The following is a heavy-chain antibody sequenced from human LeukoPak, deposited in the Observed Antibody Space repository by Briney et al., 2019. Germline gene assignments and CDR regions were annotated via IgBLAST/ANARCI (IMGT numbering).Heavy chain of an antibody. CDR1: GFTVSSNY. V-gene: IGHV3-30*03. J-gene: IGHJ6*02. CDR3: AREEELVLTGYYDYYYYGMDV. D-gene: IGHD3-9*01. CDR2: ISYDGSNK. Sequence: PGGSLRLSCAASGFTVSSNYMNWVRQAPGKGLEWVAVISYDGSNKYYADSVKGRFTISRDNSKNTLYLQMNSLRAEDTAVYYCAREEELVLTGYYDYYYYGMDVWGQGTTVTVSS.